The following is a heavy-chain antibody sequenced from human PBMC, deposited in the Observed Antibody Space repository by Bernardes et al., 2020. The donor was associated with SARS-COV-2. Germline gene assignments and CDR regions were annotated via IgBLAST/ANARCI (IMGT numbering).Heavy chain of an antibody. CDR1: GFTFSSYA. D-gene: IGHD3-3*01. Sequence: GGSLRLSCAASGFTFSSYAMSWVRQAPGKGLEWVSAISGSGGSTYYADSVKGRFTISRDNSKNTLYLQMNSLRAEDTTVYYCAKAQKDVFWSGYFNWFDPWGQGTLVTVSS. J-gene: IGHJ5*02. CDR2: ISGSGGST. CDR3: AKAQKDVFWSGYFNWFDP. V-gene: IGHV3-23*01.